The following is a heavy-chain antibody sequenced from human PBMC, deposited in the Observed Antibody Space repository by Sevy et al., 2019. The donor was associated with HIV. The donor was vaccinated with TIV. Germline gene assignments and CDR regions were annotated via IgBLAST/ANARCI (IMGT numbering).Heavy chain of an antibody. J-gene: IGHJ5*02. CDR2: ISGSGGST. V-gene: IGHV3-23*01. CDR3: AKDPLLLWFGELPSNWFDP. CDR1: GFTFSSYA. Sequence: GGSLRLSCAASGFTFSSYAMSWVRQAPGKGLEWVSAISGSGGSTYYADSVKGQFTISRDNSKNTLYLQMNSLRAEDTAVYYCAKDPLLLWFGELPSNWFDPWGQGTLVTVSS. D-gene: IGHD3-10*01.